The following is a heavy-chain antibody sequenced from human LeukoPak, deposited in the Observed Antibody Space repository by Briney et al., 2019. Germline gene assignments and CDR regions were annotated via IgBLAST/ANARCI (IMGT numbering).Heavy chain of an antibody. Sequence: SETLSLTCTVSGDSMKSYYWSWLRQPPGKGLEWIGYVSDFGSTNYSPSLKSRVTMSIDTSKNQFSLKLNSLTVADTAVYYCVRDGGRRGCSGGSCYGAIDYWGQGTLVIVSS. V-gene: IGHV4-59*01. CDR2: VSDFGST. D-gene: IGHD2-15*01. J-gene: IGHJ4*02. CDR3: VRDGGRRGCSGGSCYGAIDY. CDR1: GDSMKSYY.